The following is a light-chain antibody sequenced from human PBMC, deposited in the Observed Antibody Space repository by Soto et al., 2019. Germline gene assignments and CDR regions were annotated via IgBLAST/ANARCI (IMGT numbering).Light chain of an antibody. J-gene: IGLJ1*01. CDR2: DVS. CDR1: SSDVGGYNY. CDR3: CSYAGSYTYV. Sequence: QSVLTQPRSVSGSPGPSVTISCTGTSSDVGGYNYVSWYQQHPGKAPKLMIYDVSKRPSEVPDRCSGSKSGNTASLTISGLQAEDESDYYCCSYAGSYTYVFGTGTKFTVL. V-gene: IGLV2-11*01.